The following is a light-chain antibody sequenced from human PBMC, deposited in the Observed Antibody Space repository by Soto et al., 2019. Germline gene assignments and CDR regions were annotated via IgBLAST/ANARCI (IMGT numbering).Light chain of an antibody. CDR1: QSVSSS. CDR3: QQRSNWPIT. CDR2: DAS. V-gene: IGKV3-11*01. J-gene: IGKJ5*01. Sequence: VVVTQSPGTLSLSPGERATLSCRARQSVSSSLAWYQQKPGQAPRLLIYDASNRATGIPARFSGSGSGTDITLTISSLEPEDFAVYYCQQRSNWPITFGQGTRLEIK.